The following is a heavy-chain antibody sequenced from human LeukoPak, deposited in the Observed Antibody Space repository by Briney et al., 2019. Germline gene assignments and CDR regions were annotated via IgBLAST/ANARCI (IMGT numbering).Heavy chain of an antibody. D-gene: IGHD3-9*01. CDR2: IRPDGSET. J-gene: IGHJ3*02. CDR1: GFTVSSNY. CDR3: AKDSDWSFDI. V-gene: IGHV3-7*01. Sequence: GGSLRLSCAASGFTVSSNYMSWVRQAPGKGLEWVADIRPDGSETKYVESVKGRFTISRDNAKYSLFLQMNSLRVEDTAVYHCAKDSDWSFDIWGQGTMVTVSS.